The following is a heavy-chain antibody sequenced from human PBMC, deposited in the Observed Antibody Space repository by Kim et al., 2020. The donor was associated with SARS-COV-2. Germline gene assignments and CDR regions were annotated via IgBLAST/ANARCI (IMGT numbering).Heavy chain of an antibody. J-gene: IGHJ6*02. Sequence: YAASVKGRSTISRDEATTKAYLQMNSLRTEDTAVYYCTEAGDYYYYGMDVWGQGTTVTVSS. CDR3: TEAGDYYYYGMDV. V-gene: IGHV3-73*01.